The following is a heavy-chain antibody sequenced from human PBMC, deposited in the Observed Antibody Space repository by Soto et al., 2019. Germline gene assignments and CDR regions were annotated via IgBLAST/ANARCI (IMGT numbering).Heavy chain of an antibody. V-gene: IGHV3-7*05. D-gene: IGHD6-19*01. CDR1: GFTFSSYW. Sequence: EVQLVESGGGLVQPGGSLRLSCAASGFTFSSYWMSWVRQAPGKGLEWVANIKQDGSEKYYVDPVKGRFTISRDNAKNSLYLQMNSLRAEDTAVYYCARWLRGSSGPDYYFDYWGQGTLVTVSS. CDR2: IKQDGSEK. CDR3: ARWLRGSSGPDYYFDY. J-gene: IGHJ4*02.